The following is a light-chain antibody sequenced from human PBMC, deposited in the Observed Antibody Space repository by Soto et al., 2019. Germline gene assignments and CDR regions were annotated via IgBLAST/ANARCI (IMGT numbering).Light chain of an antibody. Sequence: IQMTQYPSTLSATAGDRVTITCRASQSISAWLAWYQKKPGKAPKLLIYDASNLASGVPSRFSGSGSGTDFTLTISSLQPEDFATYYCQQSYSTLWTFGQGTKVDIK. V-gene: IGKV1-5*01. J-gene: IGKJ1*01. CDR3: QQSYSTLWT. CDR1: QSISAW. CDR2: DAS.